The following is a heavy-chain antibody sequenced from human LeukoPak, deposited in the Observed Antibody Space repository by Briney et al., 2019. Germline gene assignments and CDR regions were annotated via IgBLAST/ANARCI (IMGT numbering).Heavy chain of an antibody. CDR3: ARADSSGYYLYY. J-gene: IGHJ4*02. Sequence: ASVKVSCKASGGTFSSYAISWVRQAPGQGLEWMGRIIPIFGIANYAQEFQGRVTITADKSTSTAYMELSSLRSEDTAVYYCARADSSGYYLYYWGQGTLVTVSS. CDR2: IIPIFGIA. CDR1: GGTFSSYA. D-gene: IGHD3-22*01. V-gene: IGHV1-69*04.